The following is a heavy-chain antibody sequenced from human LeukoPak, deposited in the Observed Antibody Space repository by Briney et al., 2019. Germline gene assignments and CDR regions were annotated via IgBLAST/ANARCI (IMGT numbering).Heavy chain of an antibody. D-gene: IGHD4-23*01. J-gene: IGHJ5*02. V-gene: IGHV1-2*02. Sequence: ASVKVSCKASGYTFTAYYIHWVRQAPGQGLEWMGWINPDIGGTNYAQKFQGRATMTRDTSISTAYMELSSLRSDDTAVYYCGMHEYGGNGFDPWGQGTLVTVSS. CDR3: GMHEYGGNGFDP. CDR2: INPDIGGT. CDR1: GYTFTAYY.